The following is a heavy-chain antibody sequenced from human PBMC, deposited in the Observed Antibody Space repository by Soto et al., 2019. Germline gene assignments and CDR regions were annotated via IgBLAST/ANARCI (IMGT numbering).Heavy chain of an antibody. CDR3: AREVGATLNWFDP. V-gene: IGHV1-69*01. CDR2: IIPIFGTA. Sequence: QVQLVQSGAEVKKPGSSVKVSCKASGGTFSSYAISWVRQAPGQGLEWMGGIIPIFGTANYAQKFQARVTITADESTSTAYMALRSLRSEDTAVYYCAREVGATLNWFDPWGQGTLVTVSS. CDR1: GGTFSSYA. D-gene: IGHD1-26*01. J-gene: IGHJ5*02.